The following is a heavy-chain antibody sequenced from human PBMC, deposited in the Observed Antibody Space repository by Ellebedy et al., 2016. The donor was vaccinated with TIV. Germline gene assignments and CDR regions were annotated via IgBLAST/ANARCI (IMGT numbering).Heavy chain of an antibody. CDR2: IYYSGST. CDR1: GGSVSSGSYY. V-gene: IGHV4-61*01. Sequence: GSLRLXXTVSGGSVSSGSYYWSWIRQPPGEGLEWIGYIYYSGSTNYNPSLKSRVTISVDTSKNQFSLKLSSVTAADTAVYYCARDSYSCCSGGDYYYYGMDVWGQGTTVTVSS. CDR3: ARDSYSCCSGGDYYYYGMDV. J-gene: IGHJ6*02. D-gene: IGHD2-15*01.